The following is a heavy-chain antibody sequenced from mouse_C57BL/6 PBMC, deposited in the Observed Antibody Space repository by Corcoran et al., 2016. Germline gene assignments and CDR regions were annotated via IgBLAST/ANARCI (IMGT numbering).Heavy chain of an antibody. J-gene: IGHJ1*03. CDR3: ARQIYYSNSYWYFDV. Sequence: QIQLVQSGPELKKPGETVKISCKASGYTFTTYGMSWVKQAPGKGLKWMGWINTYSGVPTYADDFKGRFAFSLETSASTAYLQINNLKNEDTATYFCARQIYYSNSYWYFDVWGTGTTVTVSS. CDR1: GYTFTTYG. D-gene: IGHD2-5*01. V-gene: IGHV9-3*01. CDR2: INTYSGVP.